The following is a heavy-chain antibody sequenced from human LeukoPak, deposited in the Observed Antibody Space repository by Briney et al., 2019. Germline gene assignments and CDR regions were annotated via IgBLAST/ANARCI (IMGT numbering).Heavy chain of an antibody. J-gene: IGHJ4*02. CDR2: IYPGDSDT. CDR1: GYSFTSYR. CDR3: ARQESSGWYYFDY. D-gene: IGHD6-19*01. V-gene: IGHV5-51*01. Sequence: GESLKISCKGSGYSFTSYRIGWVRQMPGKGLEWMGIIYPGDSDTRYSPSFQGQVTISADKSISTAYLQWSSLKASDTAVYYCARQESSGWYYFDYWGQGTLVTVSS.